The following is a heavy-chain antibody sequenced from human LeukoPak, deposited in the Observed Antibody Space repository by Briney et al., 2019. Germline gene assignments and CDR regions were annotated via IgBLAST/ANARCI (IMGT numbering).Heavy chain of an antibody. CDR2: INSDGSST. Sequence: GGSLRLSCAASGFTFEDFGMHWVSQAPGKGLVWVSRINSDGSSTSYADSVKGRFTISRDNAKNTLYLQMNSLRAEDTAVYYCARAPDPSSSWSQYYYYGMDVWGQGTTVTVSS. D-gene: IGHD6-13*01. CDR1: GFTFEDFG. J-gene: IGHJ6*02. CDR3: ARAPDPSSSWSQYYYYGMDV. V-gene: IGHV3-74*01.